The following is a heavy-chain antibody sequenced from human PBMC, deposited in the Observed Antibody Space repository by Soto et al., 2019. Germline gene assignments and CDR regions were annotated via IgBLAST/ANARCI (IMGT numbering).Heavy chain of an antibody. V-gene: IGHV1-69*06. D-gene: IGHD5-12*01. Sequence: ASVKVSCKASGGSFSTYAIGWVRQAPGQGLEWMGGIIPIFGTPSYAQKFQGRVTITADRSTSTAYLELNSLRSEDTAVYYCAAPRTDGYKVPDPSTYYYYGLDVWGQGTTVTVSS. J-gene: IGHJ6*02. CDR2: IIPIFGTP. CDR1: GGSFSTYA. CDR3: AAPRTDGYKVPDPSTYYYYGLDV.